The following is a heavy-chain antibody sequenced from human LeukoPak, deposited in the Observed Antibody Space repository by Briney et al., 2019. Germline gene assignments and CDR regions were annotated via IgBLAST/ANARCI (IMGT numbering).Heavy chain of an antibody. V-gene: IGHV4-31*03. CDR2: IYHSGST. J-gene: IGHJ6*03. CDR3: ARVVVVVPAAIRAYYYYMDV. Sequence: PSETLSLTCTVSGGSISSGGYYWSWIRQHPGKGLEWIGYIYHSGSTYYNPSLKSRVTISVDTSKNQFSLKLSSVTAADTAVYYCARVVVVVPAAIRAYYYYMDVWGKGTTVTVSS. CDR1: GGSISSGGYY. D-gene: IGHD2-2*02.